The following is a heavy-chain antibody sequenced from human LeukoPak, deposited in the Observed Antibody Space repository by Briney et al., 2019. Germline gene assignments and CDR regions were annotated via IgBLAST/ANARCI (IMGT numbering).Heavy chain of an antibody. V-gene: IGHV3-48*04. CDR2: ISDSGDTI. CDR1: GFSFNTYS. CDR3: AREPTRINLLTYGPWDAYDI. J-gene: IGHJ3*02. D-gene: IGHD1-14*01. Sequence: GGSPRLSCAASGFSFNTYSMNWVRQAPGKGLEWISYISDSGDTIYSADSVKGRFTISRNNAENSLFLHMSSLRADDTAMYYCAREPTRINLLTYGPWDAYDIWGQGTMVTVSS.